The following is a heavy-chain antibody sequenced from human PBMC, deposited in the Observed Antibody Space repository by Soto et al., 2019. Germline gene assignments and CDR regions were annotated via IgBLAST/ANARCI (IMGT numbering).Heavy chain of an antibody. Sequence: GGSLRLSCAASGFTFSSYAMHWVRQAPGKGLEYVSAISSNGGSTYYANSVKGRFTISRDNSKNTLYLQMGSLRAEDMAVYYCARDSGGSSSWYYYYYGMDVWGQGTTVTVSS. CDR3: ARDSGGSSSWYYYYYGMDV. CDR2: ISSNGGST. D-gene: IGHD6-13*01. CDR1: GFTFSSYA. J-gene: IGHJ6*02. V-gene: IGHV3-64*01.